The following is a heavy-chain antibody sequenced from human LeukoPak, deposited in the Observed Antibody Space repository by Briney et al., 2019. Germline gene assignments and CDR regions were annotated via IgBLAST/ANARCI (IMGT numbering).Heavy chain of an antibody. CDR1: GYSFTSYW. J-gene: IGHJ3*02. CDR2: IYPGDSDT. V-gene: IGHV5-51*01. CDR3: ATPSVAEAFDI. D-gene: IGHD6-19*01. Sequence: GESLKISCKGSGYSFTSYWIGWVRQMPGKGLEWMGIIYPGDSDTRYSPSFQGQVTISADKPISTTYLQWSSLKASDTAMYYCATPSVAEAFDIWGQGTMVTVSS.